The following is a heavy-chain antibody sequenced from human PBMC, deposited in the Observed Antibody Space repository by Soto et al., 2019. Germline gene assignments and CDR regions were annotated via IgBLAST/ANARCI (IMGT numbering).Heavy chain of an antibody. V-gene: IGHV3-11*01. CDR1: GFTFSDYY. CDR3: AGTAPVDPIAAAGNDY. Sequence: GGSLRLSCAASGFTFSDYYMSWIRQAPGKGLEWVSYISSSGSTIYYADSVKGRFTISRDNAKNSLYLQMNSLRAEDTAVYYCAGTAPVDPIAAAGNDYWGQGTLVTVSS. D-gene: IGHD6-13*01. J-gene: IGHJ4*02. CDR2: ISSSGSTI.